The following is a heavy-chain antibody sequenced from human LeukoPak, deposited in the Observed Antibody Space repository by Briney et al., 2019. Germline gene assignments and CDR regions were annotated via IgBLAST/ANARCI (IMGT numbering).Heavy chain of an antibody. V-gene: IGHV4-39*07. CDR3: ARAVKYYGSGSYLYYYYGMDV. Sequence: SETLSLTCTVSGGSISSSSYYWGWIRQPPGKGLEWIGSIYYSGSTYYNPSLKSRVTISVDTSKNQFSLKLSSVTAADTAVYYCARAVKYYGSGSYLYYYYGMDVWGQGTTVTVSS. J-gene: IGHJ6*02. CDR1: GGSISSSSYY. CDR2: IYYSGST. D-gene: IGHD3-10*01.